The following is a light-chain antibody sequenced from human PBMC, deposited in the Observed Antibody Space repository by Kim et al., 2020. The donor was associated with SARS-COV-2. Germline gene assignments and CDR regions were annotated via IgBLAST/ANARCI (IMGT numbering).Light chain of an antibody. CDR2: GAS. CDR1: QSVSSTY. V-gene: IGKV3-20*01. J-gene: IGKJ5*01. CDR3: QQYGSLPLIT. Sequence: PEERATLSCRASQSVSSTYFAWYQHKVGQPPSLLISGASSRATGIPDRFSGSGSETDFTLTISRVEPEDSAVYYCQQYGSLPLITFGQGTRLQIK.